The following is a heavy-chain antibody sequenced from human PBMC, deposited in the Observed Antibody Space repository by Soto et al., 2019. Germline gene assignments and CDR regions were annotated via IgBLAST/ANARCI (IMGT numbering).Heavy chain of an antibody. V-gene: IGHV1-18*01. CDR3: ARRLYGDYDY. Sequence: QAQLLQSGAEVKEPGASVQCSCKASVYSFTTSVITWVRQAPGQGREWMGWISTYNCNTNYAQKLQDRVTLTTDTSTSTAYMELRSLRSDDTDVYYCARRLYGDYDYWGQGTLVTVSS. CDR1: VYSFTTSV. J-gene: IGHJ4*02. D-gene: IGHD4-17*01. CDR2: ISTYNCNT.